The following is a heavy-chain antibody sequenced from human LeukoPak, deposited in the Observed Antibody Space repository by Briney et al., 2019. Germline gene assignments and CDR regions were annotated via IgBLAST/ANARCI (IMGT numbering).Heavy chain of an antibody. CDR1: GFTFDNYA. CDR3: AKSSAAAYNWFDP. V-gene: IGHV3-43*02. CDR2: ISGDGDTT. J-gene: IGHJ5*02. Sequence: PGGSLRLSCAASGFTFDNYAMHWVRQAPGKGPEWVSLISGDGDTTYYADSVKGRLTISRDNSKSSLYLQMNSLRTEDTALYYCAKSSAAAYNWFDPWGQGTLVTVSS. D-gene: IGHD6-13*01.